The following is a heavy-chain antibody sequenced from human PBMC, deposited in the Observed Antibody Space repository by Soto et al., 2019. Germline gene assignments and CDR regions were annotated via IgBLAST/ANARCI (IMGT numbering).Heavy chain of an antibody. Sequence: ETLSLTCTVSGGSISSGGYYWSWVRQAPGKGLEWVSYISSSSSTIYYADSVKGRFTISRDNAKNSLYLQMNSLRAEDTAVYYCARDLGSSWYPEYFQLWGQGTLVTVSS. V-gene: IGHV3-48*01. D-gene: IGHD6-13*01. CDR1: GGSISSGGYY. CDR3: ARDLGSSWYPEYFQL. J-gene: IGHJ1*01. CDR2: ISSSSSTI.